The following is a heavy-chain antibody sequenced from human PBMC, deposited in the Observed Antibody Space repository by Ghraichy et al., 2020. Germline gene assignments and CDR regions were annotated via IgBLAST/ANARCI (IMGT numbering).Heavy chain of an antibody. V-gene: IGHV4-59*01. CDR3: ARDAAARPRSFEF. CDR2: IYYTGTT. CDR1: DDSISSYY. Sequence: SETLSLTCSVSDDSISSYYWNWVRQPPGKTLEWIGYIYYTGTTDYNPSFKGRVAISLDTSKKQFSLKLSSVTAADTAVYYCARDAAARPRSFEFWGQGTLVTVSS. J-gene: IGHJ4*02. D-gene: IGHD6-6*01.